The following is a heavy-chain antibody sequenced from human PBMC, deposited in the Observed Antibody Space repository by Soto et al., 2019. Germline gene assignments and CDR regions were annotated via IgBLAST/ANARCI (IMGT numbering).Heavy chain of an antibody. J-gene: IGHJ6*02. CDR1: GGSINKFY. V-gene: IGHV4-59*12. CDR3: ARDLGDRAGYYYYYYGMEV. Sequence: TETLSLTCTVSGGSINKFYWSWIRQPPGKGLEWIGYIYYSGTTNYNPSLKSRVTISVDTSKNQFSLKLSSVTAADTAVYYCARDLGDRAGYYYYYYGMEVWGQGTTV. D-gene: IGHD5-18*01. CDR2: IYYSGTT.